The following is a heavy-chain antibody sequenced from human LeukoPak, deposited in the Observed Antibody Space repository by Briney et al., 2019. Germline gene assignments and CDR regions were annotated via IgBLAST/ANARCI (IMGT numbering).Heavy chain of an antibody. CDR3: ARDGSYYDSSGYYPNEGYNY. J-gene: IGHJ4*02. V-gene: IGHV4-34*01. CDR2: INHSGST. Sequence: PSETLSLTCAVYGGSFSGYYWGWIRQPPGKGLEWIGEINHSGSTNYNPSLKSRVTISVDTSKNQFSLKLSSVTAADTAVYYCARDGSYYDSSGYYPNEGYNYWGQGTLATVSS. CDR1: GGSFSGYY. D-gene: IGHD3-22*01.